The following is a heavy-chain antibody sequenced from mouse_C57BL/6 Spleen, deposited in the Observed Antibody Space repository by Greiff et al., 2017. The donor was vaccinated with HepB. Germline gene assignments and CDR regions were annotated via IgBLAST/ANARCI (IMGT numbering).Heavy chain of an antibody. CDR3: ARQGTLFDY. V-gene: IGHV5-6*01. CDR2: ISSGGSYT. Sequence: EVKVVESGGDLVKPGGSLKLSCAASGFTFSSYGMSWVRQTPDKRLEWVATISSGGSYTYYPDSVKGRFTISRDNAKKTLYLQMSSLKSEDTAMYYCARQGTLFDYWGQGTTLTVSS. J-gene: IGHJ2*01. D-gene: IGHD2-14*01. CDR1: GFTFSSYG.